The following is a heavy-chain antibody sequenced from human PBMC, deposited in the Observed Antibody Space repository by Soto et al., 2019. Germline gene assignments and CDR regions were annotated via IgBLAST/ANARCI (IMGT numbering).Heavy chain of an antibody. V-gene: IGHV3-21*01. J-gene: IGHJ5*02. CDR2: ISSSSSYI. Sequence: PGGSLRLSCAASGFTFSSYSMNWVRQAPGKGLEWVSSISSSSSYIYYADSVKGRFTISRDNAKNSLYLQMNSLRAEDTAVCYCARDNTMVRGVMIPWFDPWGQGTLVTVSS. D-gene: IGHD3-10*01. CDR1: GFTFSSYS. CDR3: ARDNTMVRGVMIPWFDP.